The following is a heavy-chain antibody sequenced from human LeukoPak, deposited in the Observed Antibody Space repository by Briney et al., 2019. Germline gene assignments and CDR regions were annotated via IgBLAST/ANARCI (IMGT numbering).Heavy chain of an antibody. CDR2: ISGSGGST. J-gene: IGHJ4*02. CDR3: ARGRNRNGYNDY. Sequence: GGSLRLSCAASGFTSGFTLTNYAMSWVRQAPGKGLEWVSAISGSGGSTYYADSVKGRFTISRDNSKNTLYLQMDSLRAEDTAVYYCARGRNRNGYNDYWGQGTLVTVSS. CDR1: GFTLTNYA. V-gene: IGHV3-23*01. D-gene: IGHD5-24*01.